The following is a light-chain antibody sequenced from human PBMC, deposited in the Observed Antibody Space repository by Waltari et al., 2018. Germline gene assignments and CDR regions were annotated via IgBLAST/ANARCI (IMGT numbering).Light chain of an antibody. Sequence: IQLTQSPSSLSASVGDRVTIPCRASQGISNYFAWYQQKQGKAPKLLIYAASTLQSGVPSRFSCSRSGTDFTLTISSRQPEEFATYYFQRLNSYQWTVGQGTKVEI. J-gene: IGKJ1*01. V-gene: IGKV1-9*01. CDR2: AAS. CDR1: QGISNY. CDR3: QRLNSYQWT.